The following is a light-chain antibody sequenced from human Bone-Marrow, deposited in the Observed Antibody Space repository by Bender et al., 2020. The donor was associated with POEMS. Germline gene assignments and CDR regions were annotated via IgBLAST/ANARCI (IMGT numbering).Light chain of an antibody. J-gene: IGLJ2*01. CDR1: ALPKQY. CDR3: QSADDSGDFVV. CDR2: KDT. Sequence: SYELTQPPSVSVSPGQTARITCSGDALPKQYAYWYKQKPGQAPVLVIYKDTERPSGIPERFSGSSSGTTLTLTISGAQAEDEADYYCQSADDSGDFVVFGGGTKLTVL. V-gene: IGLV3-25*03.